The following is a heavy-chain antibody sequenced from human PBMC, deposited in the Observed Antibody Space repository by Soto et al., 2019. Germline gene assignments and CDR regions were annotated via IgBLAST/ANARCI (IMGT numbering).Heavy chain of an antibody. CDR1: GFTFSSYW. CDR3: ARAPTYYEFWSGYKYFQH. V-gene: IGHV3-7*01. J-gene: IGHJ1*01. D-gene: IGHD3-3*01. Sequence: GGSLRLSCAASGFTFSSYWMSWVRQAPGKGLEWVANIKSDGSETYYVDSVKGRFTISRDNAKNSLYLQMNSLRAEDMAVYYCARAPTYYEFWSGYKYFQHWGQGTLVTVSS. CDR2: IKSDGSET.